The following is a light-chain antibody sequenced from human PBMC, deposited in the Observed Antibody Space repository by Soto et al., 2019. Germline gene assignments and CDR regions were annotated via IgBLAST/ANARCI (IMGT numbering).Light chain of an antibody. V-gene: IGKV3-20*01. CDR3: QQYFASSWT. Sequence: EIVLTQSPGTLSSSPGERATLSCRASQSIATRYFAWYQHKPGQAPRLLIYATSSRATGIPDRFGGSGSGTDFTLTINRLETEDFAVYYCQQYFASSWTFGQGTKVDIK. CDR2: ATS. CDR1: QSIATRY. J-gene: IGKJ1*01.